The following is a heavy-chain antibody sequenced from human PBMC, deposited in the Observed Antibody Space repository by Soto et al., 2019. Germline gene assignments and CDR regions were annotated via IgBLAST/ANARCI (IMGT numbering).Heavy chain of an antibody. CDR1: GYTFNSHG. D-gene: IGHD3-10*01. V-gene: IGHV1-18*04. J-gene: IGHJ4*01. CDR2: IITSNGNT. CDR3: ARSPMAEAHVDF. Sequence: ASVKVSCNASGYTFNSHGCTWVPKAPGQGLEWIGWIITSNGNTHSLQKFQGRLPLTTDSSTSTADMELWSLTSDDTAVYFCARSPMAEAHVDFCGHGTLITVSS.